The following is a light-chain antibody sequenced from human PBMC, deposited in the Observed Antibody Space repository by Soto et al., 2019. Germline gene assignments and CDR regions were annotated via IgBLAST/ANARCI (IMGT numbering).Light chain of an antibody. Sequence: QSVLTQPPSVSEAPGQRGPISCTGSSANIGAGYEAHWYQQVPGTAPKLLIYENNNRPSGVPDRFSGSKSGTSASLAITGLQAEDEAEYYCQAYDSSLSGYVFGTGTKLTVL. J-gene: IGLJ1*01. CDR2: ENN. CDR3: QAYDSSLSGYV. V-gene: IGLV1-40*01. CDR1: SANIGAGYE.